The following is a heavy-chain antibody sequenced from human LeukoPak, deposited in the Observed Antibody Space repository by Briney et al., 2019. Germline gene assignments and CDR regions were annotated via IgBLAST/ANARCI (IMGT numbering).Heavy chain of an antibody. D-gene: IGHD3-22*01. V-gene: IGHV3-74*01. Sequence: PGGSLRLSCGASGFTFSSYGMHWVRQAPGKGLVWVSRINSDGINTSYADSVKGRFTISRDNAKNTLNLQMNSLRAEDTAVYYCARDLGQYYDTSDNWFDPWGQGTLVTVSS. CDR1: GFTFSSYG. J-gene: IGHJ5*02. CDR3: ARDLGQYYDTSDNWFDP. CDR2: INSDGINT.